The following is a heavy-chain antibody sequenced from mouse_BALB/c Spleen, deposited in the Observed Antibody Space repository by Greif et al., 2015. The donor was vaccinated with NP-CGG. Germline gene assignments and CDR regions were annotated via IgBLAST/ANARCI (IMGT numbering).Heavy chain of an antibody. CDR1: GYAFSSYW. D-gene: IGHD1-2*01. V-gene: IGHV1-80*01. Sequence: QVQLQQSGAELVRPGSSVKISCKASGYAFSSYWMNWVKQRPGQGLEWIGQIYPGDGDTNYNGKFKGKATLTADKSSSTAYMQLSRRTSEDSAVYLCARWLLRRAYWGQGTLVTVSA. CDR2: IYPGDGDT. J-gene: IGHJ3*01. CDR3: ARWLLRRAY.